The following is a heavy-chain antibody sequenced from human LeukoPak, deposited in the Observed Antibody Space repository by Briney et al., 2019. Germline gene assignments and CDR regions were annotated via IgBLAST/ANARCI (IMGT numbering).Heavy chain of an antibody. Sequence: PGESLRLSYTAPGFTFSSYAMSWVRQARGKGLEWVSAISSSGGSTYYADSVKGRSTISSDNSKNTLYLQMNSLRAEDTAVYYCAKDPSYDSSGYCFLDYWGQGTLVTVSS. V-gene: IGHV3-23*01. J-gene: IGHJ4*02. CDR1: GFTFSSYA. D-gene: IGHD3-22*01. CDR2: ISSSGGST. CDR3: AKDPSYDSSGYCFLDY.